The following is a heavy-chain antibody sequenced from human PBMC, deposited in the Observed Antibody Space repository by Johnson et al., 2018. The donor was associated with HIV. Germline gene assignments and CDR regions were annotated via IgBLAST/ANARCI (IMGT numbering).Heavy chain of an antibody. J-gene: IGHJ3*02. CDR3: ARGAYSSSWHASDASDI. V-gene: IGHV3-7*01. CDR1: GFTFSNHH. CDR2: INQDGSYK. Sequence: VQLVESGGGLVQPGGSLRLSCAVSGFTFSNHHMTWVRQAPGKGLEWVANINQDGSYKNYVDSAKGRFTISRDNSKNTLYLQMNSLSAEDTAVYYCARGAYSSSWHASDASDIWGQGTMVTVSS. D-gene: IGHD6-13*01.